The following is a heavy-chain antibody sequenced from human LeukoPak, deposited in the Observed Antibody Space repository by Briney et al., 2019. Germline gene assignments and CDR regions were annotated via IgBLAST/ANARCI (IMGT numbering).Heavy chain of an antibody. CDR3: ARGVDTAMVPSDY. V-gene: IGHV3-23*01. CDR2: ISGSGGST. Sequence: PGGSLRLFCAASGFTFSSYAMSWVRQAPGKGLEWVSAISGSGGSTYYADSVKGQFTISRDNSKNTLYLQMNSLRAEDTALYYCARGVDTAMVPSDYWGQGTLVTVSS. CDR1: GFTFSSYA. J-gene: IGHJ4*02. D-gene: IGHD5-18*01.